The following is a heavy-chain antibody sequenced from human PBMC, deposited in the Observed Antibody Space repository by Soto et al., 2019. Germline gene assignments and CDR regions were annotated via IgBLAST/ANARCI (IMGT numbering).Heavy chain of an antibody. D-gene: IGHD6-13*01. CDR3: AGWAPVYSSSWSEYNWFDP. Sequence: QVQLVQSGAEVKKPGSSVKVSCKASGGTFSSYAISWVRQAPGQGLEWLGGIIPIFGTANYAQKFQGRVTITADESTSTAYVELSSLRSEDTGVYYCAGWAPVYSSSWSEYNWFDPWDQGTLVTVSS. J-gene: IGHJ5*02. V-gene: IGHV1-69*01. CDR1: GGTFSSYA. CDR2: IIPIFGTA.